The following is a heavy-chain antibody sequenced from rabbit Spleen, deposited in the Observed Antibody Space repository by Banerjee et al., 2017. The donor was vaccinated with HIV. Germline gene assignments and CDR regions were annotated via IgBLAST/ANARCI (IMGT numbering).Heavy chain of an antibody. CDR1: GFDFSGYG. J-gene: IGHJ4*01. Sequence: QEQLVESGGGLVQPGGSLKLSCKASGFDFSGYGVSWVRQAPGKGLEWIGYIDPVFGVTYYASWVNGRFSISRENTQNTVYLQLNSLTAADTATYFCVRDRANIGGDYGPYYFDLWGPCTLVTVS. CDR2: IDPVFGVT. V-gene: IGHV1S47*01. D-gene: IGHD2-1*01. CDR3: VRDRANIGGDYGPYYFDL.